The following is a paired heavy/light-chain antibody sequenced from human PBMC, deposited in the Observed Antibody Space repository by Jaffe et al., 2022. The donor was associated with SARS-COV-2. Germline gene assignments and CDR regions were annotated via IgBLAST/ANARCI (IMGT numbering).Heavy chain of an antibody. V-gene: IGHV1-18*01. CDR2: ISPYNGNT. CDR3: ARDPPVSAAATLDF. CDR1: GYTFAHFG. J-gene: IGHJ4*02. Sequence: QVQLVQSGGEVKKPGASVKVSCRTSGYTFAHFGISWVRQAPGQGLEWMGWISPYNGNTKYAQKLQGRLTMTTETITGTAYMELRSLRSDDTAVYYCARDPPVSAAATLDFWGQGTLVTVSS. D-gene: IGHD6-13*01.
Light chain of an antibody. J-gene: IGKJ2*01. V-gene: IGKV2-30*01. CDR2: KVS. CDR1: QNLVYTDGNTY. Sequence: VVLTQSPLSLPVTLGQPASISCRSSQNLVYTDGNTYLIWFHQRPGQSPRRLIYKVSHRDSGVPDRFSGSGSGTDFTLHISRVEAEDVGVYYCMQGTHGTYTFGQGTKLEIK. CDR3: MQGTHGTYT.